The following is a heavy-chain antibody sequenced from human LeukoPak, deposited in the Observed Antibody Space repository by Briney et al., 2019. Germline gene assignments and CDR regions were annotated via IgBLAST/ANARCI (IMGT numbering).Heavy chain of an antibody. Sequence: ASVKVSCKASGYTITNNYMHWVRQAPGQGLEWMGVINPSGTGTSYAQRFRGRVTMTRDMSTGTVYMELSSLTSEDTAVYYCAREAITIFGLVRTQTTKGPHRFDPWGQGTLVTVSS. CDR2: INPSGTGT. V-gene: IGHV1-46*01. D-gene: IGHD3-3*01. J-gene: IGHJ5*02. CDR3: AREAITIFGLVRTQTTKGPHRFDP. CDR1: GYTITNNY.